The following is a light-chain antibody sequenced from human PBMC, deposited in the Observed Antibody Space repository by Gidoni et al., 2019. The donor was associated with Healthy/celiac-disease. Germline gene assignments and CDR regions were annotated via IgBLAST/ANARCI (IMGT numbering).Light chain of an antibody. CDR3: QSADSSGTFVV. Sequence: SYEPPQTPPVAVSPVQTARITCSGDALPKQYAYWYQQKPGQAPVLVIYKDSERPSGIPERFSGSSSGTTVTLTISGVQAEDEADYYCQSADSSGTFVVFGGGTKLTVL. V-gene: IGLV3-25*02. CDR1: ALPKQY. J-gene: IGLJ2*01. CDR2: KDS.